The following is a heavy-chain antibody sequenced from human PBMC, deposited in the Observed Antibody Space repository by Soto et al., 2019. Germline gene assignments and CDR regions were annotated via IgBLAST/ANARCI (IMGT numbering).Heavy chain of an antibody. Sequence: QVQLVQSGAEVKKPGSSVKVSCKASGGTFSSYAISWVRQAPGQGLEWMGGIIPIFGTANYAQKFQGRVAITADESTSTAYMELSSLRSEDTAVYYCARAIATMVRGDLNWFDPWGQGTLVTVSS. CDR1: GGTFSSYA. CDR3: ARAIATMVRGDLNWFDP. J-gene: IGHJ5*02. CDR2: IIPIFGTA. V-gene: IGHV1-69*01. D-gene: IGHD3-10*01.